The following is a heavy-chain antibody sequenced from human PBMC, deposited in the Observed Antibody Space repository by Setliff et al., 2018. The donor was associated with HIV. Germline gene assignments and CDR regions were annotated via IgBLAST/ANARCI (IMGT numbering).Heavy chain of an antibody. CDR3: ATEMVYAQGSFDY. CDR1: GYTLTELS. D-gene: IGHD2-8*01. V-gene: IGHV1-24*01. CDR2: FDPEDAET. J-gene: IGHJ4*02. Sequence: ASVKVSCKVSGYTLTELSMHWVRQAPGKGLEWMGGFDPEDAETIYAQRFQGRVTMTEDTSTDTAYMELSSLSSEDTAVYYCATEMVYAQGSFDYWGQGTLVTVSS.